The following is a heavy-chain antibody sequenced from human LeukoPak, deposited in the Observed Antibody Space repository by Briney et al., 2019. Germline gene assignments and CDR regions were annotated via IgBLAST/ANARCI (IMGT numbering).Heavy chain of an antibody. D-gene: IGHD1-26*01. CDR2: INPSGGST. V-gene: IGHV1-46*01. CDR3: ARDYSGEWEQLTGWWFDP. Sequence: ASVTVSFKASGYTFTIYYMHWVRQAPGQGLEWMGIINPSGGSTSYAQKFQGRVTVTRDMSTRTVYMELSDLEPEDTAVYYCARDYSGEWEQLTGWWFDPWGQGTLVIVSS. CDR1: GYTFTIYY. J-gene: IGHJ5*02.